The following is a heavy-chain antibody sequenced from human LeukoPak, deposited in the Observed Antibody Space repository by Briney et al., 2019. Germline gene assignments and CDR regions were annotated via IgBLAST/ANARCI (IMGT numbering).Heavy chain of an antibody. D-gene: IGHD3-10*01. CDR3: ARDRGGPGSHAFDI. CDR1: GGSISSGGYY. Sequence: SQTLSLTCTVSGGSISSGGYYWSWIRQHPGKGLECIVYIYHSGSTYYNPSLESRLTMSVDTSKNQFSLKLSSVTAADTAVYYCARDRGGPGSHAFDIWGQGTMVTVSS. CDR2: IYHSGST. V-gene: IGHV4-31*03. J-gene: IGHJ3*02.